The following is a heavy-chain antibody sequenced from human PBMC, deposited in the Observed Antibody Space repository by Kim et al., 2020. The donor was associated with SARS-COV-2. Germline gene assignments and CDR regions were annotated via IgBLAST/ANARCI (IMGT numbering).Heavy chain of an antibody. J-gene: IGHJ4*02. CDR3: ARDRGWMAAAGTLFDY. Sequence: GGSLRLSCAASGFTFSSYAMHWVRQAPGKGLEWVAVISYDGSNKYYADSVKGRFTISRDNSKNTLYLQMNSLRAEDTAVYYCARDRGWMAAAGTLFDYWGQGTLVTVSS. CDR2: ISYDGSNK. D-gene: IGHD6-13*01. CDR1: GFTFSSYA. V-gene: IGHV3-30*04.